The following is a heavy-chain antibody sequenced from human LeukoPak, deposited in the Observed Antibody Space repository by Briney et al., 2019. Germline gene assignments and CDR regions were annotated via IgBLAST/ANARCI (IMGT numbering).Heavy chain of an antibody. CDR3: AKETSSSFDY. Sequence: GGSLRLSCAASGFTFSSYAMNWVRQAPGKGLEWVSGISNSGGSTYYADSVKGRFTISRDNSKNTLYLQMNSLRAEDAAVYYCAKETSSSFDYWGQGTLVTVSS. J-gene: IGHJ4*02. V-gene: IGHV3-23*01. CDR2: ISNSGGST. D-gene: IGHD6-6*01. CDR1: GFTFSSYA.